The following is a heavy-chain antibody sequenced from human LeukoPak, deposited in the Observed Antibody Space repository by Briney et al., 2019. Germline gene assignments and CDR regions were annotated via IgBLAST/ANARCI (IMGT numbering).Heavy chain of an antibody. CDR2: MFSSGST. J-gene: IGHJ5*02. Sequence: SETLSLTCTASGGSISGYYWNWIRQPPGKGLEWIGNMFSSGSTNYNPSLKSRVTISVDTSKNQFSLKLTSVTAADTAVYYCARRYCSGGSCHEGFDPWGQGTLVTVSS. CDR3: ARRYCSGGSCHEGFDP. CDR1: GGSISGYY. V-gene: IGHV4-59*08. D-gene: IGHD2-15*01.